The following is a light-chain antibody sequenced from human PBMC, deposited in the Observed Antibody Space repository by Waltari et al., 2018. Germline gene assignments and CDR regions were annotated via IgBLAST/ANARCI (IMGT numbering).Light chain of an antibody. CDR3: SSYTSNSALVL. V-gene: IGLV2-14*03. CDR2: DVS. Sequence: QSALTQPGSVSGSPGQSITISCTGTVSDIGGYDYVSWYQQHPGKAPKLMIFDVSNRPSGVSDRFSGSKSGNTASLTISGLQAEDEADYYCSSYTSNSALVLFGGGTKLTVL. J-gene: IGLJ2*01. CDR1: VSDIGGYDY.